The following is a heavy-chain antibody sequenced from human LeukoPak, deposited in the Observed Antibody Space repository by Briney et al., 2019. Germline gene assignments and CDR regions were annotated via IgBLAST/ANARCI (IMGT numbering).Heavy chain of an antibody. CDR1: GFTFSNYA. CDR3: AKDRAVGPTADAFDI. D-gene: IGHD1-26*01. CDR2: VSGGDGNT. Sequence: GGSLRLSCAASGFTFSNYAMTWVRQAPGEGLEWVSSVSGGDGNTYYADSVKGRFSISRDNSENTVYLQMSGLRAEDTAIYHCAKDRAVGPTADAFDIWGQGTVVIVSS. V-gene: IGHV3-23*01. J-gene: IGHJ3*02.